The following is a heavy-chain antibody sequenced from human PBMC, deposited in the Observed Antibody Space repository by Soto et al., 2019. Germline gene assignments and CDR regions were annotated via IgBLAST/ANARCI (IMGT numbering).Heavy chain of an antibody. V-gene: IGHV4-30-2*01. CDR1: GGSISSGGYS. Sequence: QLQLQESGSGLVKPSQTLSLTCAVSGGSISSGGYSWSWIRQPPGKGLEWIGYIYHSGSTYYNPSLKGRVTISVDRSKNQFSLKLSSVTAADTAVYYCARVSYDSSGYYFPTIDYWGQGTLVTVSS. CDR3: ARVSYDSSGYYFPTIDY. CDR2: IYHSGST. J-gene: IGHJ4*02. D-gene: IGHD3-22*01.